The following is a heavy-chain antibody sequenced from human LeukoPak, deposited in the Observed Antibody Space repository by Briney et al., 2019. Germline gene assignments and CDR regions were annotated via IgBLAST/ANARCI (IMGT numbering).Heavy chain of an antibody. J-gene: IGHJ4*02. CDR2: IYYSGST. CDR3: ASSSGWGFDY. Sequence: SETLSLTCTVSGGSISSYYWSWVRQPPGKGLGWIGYIYYSGSTNYNPSLKSRVTISVDTSKNQFSLKLSSVTAADTAVYYCASSSGWGFDYWGQGTLVTVSS. D-gene: IGHD6-19*01. V-gene: IGHV4-59*01. CDR1: GGSISSYY.